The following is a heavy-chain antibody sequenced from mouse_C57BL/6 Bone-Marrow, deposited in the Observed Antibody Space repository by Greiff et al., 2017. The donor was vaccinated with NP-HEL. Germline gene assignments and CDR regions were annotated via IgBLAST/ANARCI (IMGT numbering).Heavy chain of an antibody. D-gene: IGHD1-1*01. CDR3: ANIVYGPHYYAMDY. CDR1: GFSLTSYG. Sequence: VQLQQSGPGLVQPSQSLSITCTVSGFSLTSYGVHWVRQSPGKGLEWLGVIWSGGSTDYNAAFMSRLSITKDNSKIQVFFKMNSLQADDTAIYYCANIVYGPHYYAMDYWGQGTSVTVAS. CDR2: IWSGGST. V-gene: IGHV2-5*01. J-gene: IGHJ4*01.